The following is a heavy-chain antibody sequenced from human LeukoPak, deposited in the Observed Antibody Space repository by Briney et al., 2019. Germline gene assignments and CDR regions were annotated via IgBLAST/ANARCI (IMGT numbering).Heavy chain of an antibody. CDR3: ARAVAVAGYYFDY. V-gene: IGHV1-69*06. CDR1: GGTFSSYA. J-gene: IGHJ4*02. CDR2: IIPIFGTA. D-gene: IGHD6-19*01. Sequence: PWGSVKVSCKASGGTFSSYAISWVRQAPGQGLEWMGGIIPIFGTANYAQKFQGRDTITADKSTSTAYMELSSLRSEDTAVYYCARAVAVAGYYFDYWGQGTLVTVSS.